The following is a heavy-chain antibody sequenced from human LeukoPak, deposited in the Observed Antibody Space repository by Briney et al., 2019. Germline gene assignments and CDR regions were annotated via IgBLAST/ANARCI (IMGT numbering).Heavy chain of an antibody. Sequence: SETLSLTCTVSGGSISSSSYYWGWIRQPPGKGLEWIGSAYYSGSTYYNPSLKSRVTISVDTSKNQFSLKLSSVTAADTAVYYCARLLVRGVIANNWFDPWGQGTLVTVSS. CDR3: ARLLVRGVIANNWFDP. D-gene: IGHD3-10*01. V-gene: IGHV4-39*01. CDR2: AYYSGST. J-gene: IGHJ5*02. CDR1: GGSISSSSYY.